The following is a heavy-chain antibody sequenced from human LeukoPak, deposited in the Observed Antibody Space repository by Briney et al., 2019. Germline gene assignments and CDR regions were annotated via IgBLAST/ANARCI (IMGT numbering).Heavy chain of an antibody. J-gene: IGHJ4*02. Sequence: GGSLRLSCAASGFTFSSYGMHWVRQAPGKGLEWVSYISSSSSTIYYADSVKGRFTISRDNAKNSLYLQMNSLRAEDTAVYYCARDSAEYSSSVARRTLPHQFDYWGQGTLVTVSS. V-gene: IGHV3-48*01. CDR2: ISSSSSTI. CDR3: ARDSAEYSSSVARRTLPHQFDY. D-gene: IGHD6-6*01. CDR1: GFTFSSYG.